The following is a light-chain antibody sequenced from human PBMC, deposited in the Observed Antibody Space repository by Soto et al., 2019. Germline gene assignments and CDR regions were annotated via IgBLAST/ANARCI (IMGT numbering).Light chain of an antibody. CDR3: QQYYSTPPT. V-gene: IGKV4-1*01. J-gene: IGKJ2*01. Sequence: DIVMTQSPDSLAVSLGERATINCKSSQSVLYSSNNKNYLAWYQQKPGQPPKLLIYWASTRESGVPDRFSGSGSGTEFTLTISSLQAEDVAVYYCQQYYSTPPTVGQGTKLEIK. CDR1: QSVLYSSNNKNY. CDR2: WAS.